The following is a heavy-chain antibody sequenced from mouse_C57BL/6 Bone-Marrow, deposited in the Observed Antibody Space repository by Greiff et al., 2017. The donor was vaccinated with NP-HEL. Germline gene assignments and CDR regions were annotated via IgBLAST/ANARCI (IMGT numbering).Heavy chain of an antibody. CDR1: GYSFTSYY. CDR3: AWLLPDY. V-gene: IGHV1-66*01. D-gene: IGHD2-3*01. J-gene: IGHJ2*01. Sequence: VKLQESGPELVKPGASVKISCKASGYSFTSYYIHWVKQRPGQGLEWIGWIYPGSGNTKYNEKFKGKATLTADTSSSTAYMQLSSLTSEDSAVYYCAWLLPDYWGQGTTLTVSS. CDR2: IYPGSGNT.